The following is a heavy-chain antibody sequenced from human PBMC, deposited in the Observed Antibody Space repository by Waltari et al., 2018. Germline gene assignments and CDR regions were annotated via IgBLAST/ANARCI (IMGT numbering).Heavy chain of an antibody. J-gene: IGHJ4*02. CDR3: ARGIGYCTSTNCYPRPLYFDY. Sequence: QVQLQESGPGLVQPSETLSLTCTVSGGSISNYYWSWIRQPAGKGLEWIGRIYTSVTTNYNPTLKSRVTMSVDTSKNQFPLNLSSVTAADTAVYYCARGIGYCTSTNCYPRPLYFDYWGQGTLVTVSS. V-gene: IGHV4-4*07. CDR2: IYTSVTT. CDR1: GGSISNYY. D-gene: IGHD2-2*01.